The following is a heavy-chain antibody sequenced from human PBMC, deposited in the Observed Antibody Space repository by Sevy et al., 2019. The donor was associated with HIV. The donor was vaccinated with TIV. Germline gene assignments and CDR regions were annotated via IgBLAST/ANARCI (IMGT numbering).Heavy chain of an antibody. CDR2: VYNRGRS. J-gene: IGHJ4*02. CDR1: GASIKGYY. CDR3: AREKGGSDGFFFDH. Sequence: QSQTLSLTCTVSGASIKGYYWSWIRQPPGKGLEWIGYVYNRGRSAYNSNLESRLTTSIDTSKNQFSLNLSSVTAADTAIYYCAREKGGSDGFFFDHWGPGMLVTVSS. D-gene: IGHD6-19*01. V-gene: IGHV4-59*12.